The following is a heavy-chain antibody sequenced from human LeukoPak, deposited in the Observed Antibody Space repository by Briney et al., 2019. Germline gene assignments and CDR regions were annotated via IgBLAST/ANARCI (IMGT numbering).Heavy chain of an antibody. CDR3: ARPKVGATYAFDI. CDR2: IYYSGST. D-gene: IGHD1-26*01. J-gene: IGHJ3*02. V-gene: IGHV4-59*08. CDR1: GGSISSYD. Sequence: PSETLYLTCTVSGGSISSYDWSWIRQPPGKGLEWIGYIYYSGSTNYNPSLKSRVTISVDTSKNQFSLKLSSVTAADTAVYYCARPKVGATYAFDIWGQGTMVTVSS.